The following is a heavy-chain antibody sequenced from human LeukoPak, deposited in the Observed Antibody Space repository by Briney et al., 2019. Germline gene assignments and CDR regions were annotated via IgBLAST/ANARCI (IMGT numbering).Heavy chain of an antibody. V-gene: IGHV3-23*01. CDR2: ISGSGGST. CDR1: GFTFSSYA. Sequence: PGGSLRLSCAASGFTFSSYAMSWVRQAPGKGLEWVSAISGSGGSTYYADSVKGRFTISRDNSKNTLYPQMNSLRAEDTAVYYCANTRRVVAAHIDYWGQGTLVTVSS. CDR3: ANTRRVVAAHIDY. J-gene: IGHJ4*02. D-gene: IGHD2-15*01.